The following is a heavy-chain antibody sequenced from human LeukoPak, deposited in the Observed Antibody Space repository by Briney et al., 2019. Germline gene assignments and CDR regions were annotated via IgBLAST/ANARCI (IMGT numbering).Heavy chain of an antibody. CDR2: ISSSSSYI. V-gene: IGHV3-21*01. CDR1: GFTFSSYS. CDR3: ARESGSYWEWFDP. D-gene: IGHD1-26*01. Sequence: GGSLRLSCAASGFTFSSYSMNWVRQAPGKGLEWVSSISSSSSYIYYADSVKGRFTISRDNAKNSLYLQMNSLRAEDTAVYYCARESGSYWEWFDPWGQGTLVTVSS. J-gene: IGHJ5*02.